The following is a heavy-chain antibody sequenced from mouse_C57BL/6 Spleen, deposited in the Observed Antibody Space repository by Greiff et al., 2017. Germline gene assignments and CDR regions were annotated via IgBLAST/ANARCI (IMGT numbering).Heavy chain of an antibody. J-gene: IGHJ4*01. D-gene: IGHD1-1*01. V-gene: IGHV1-69*01. CDR1: GYTFTSYW. CDR2: IDPSDSYT. CDR3: ARRTTVVATGAMDY. Sequence: VQLQQPGAELVMPGASVKLSCKASGYTFTSYWMPWVKQRPGQGLEWIGEIDPSDSYTNYNQKFKGKSTLTVDKSSSTAYMQLSSLTSEDSAVYYCARRTTVVATGAMDYWGQGTSVTVSS.